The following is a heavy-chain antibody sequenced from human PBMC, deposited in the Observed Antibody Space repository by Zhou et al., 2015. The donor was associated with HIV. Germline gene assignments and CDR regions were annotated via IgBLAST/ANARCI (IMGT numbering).Heavy chain of an antibody. CDR2: ITPMFDIH. V-gene: IGHV1-69*17. J-gene: IGHJ3*01. Sequence: VQLVQSGTEVKKPGSSVKVSCKASGGTFSGSDISWVRQAPGQGLEWMGRITPMFDIHTYAEKFRARLNITVDRHTSAAYMELSSLTSEDTAVYFCARGNMNHDYGLDLWGQGTKVIVS. D-gene: IGHD4/OR15-4a*01. CDR3: ARGNMNHDYGLDL. CDR1: GGTFSGSD.